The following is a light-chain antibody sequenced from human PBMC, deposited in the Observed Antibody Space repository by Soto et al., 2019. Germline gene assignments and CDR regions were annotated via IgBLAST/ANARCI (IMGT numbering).Light chain of an antibody. CDR2: EVS. CDR3: NAYTSSRTLV. V-gene: IGLV2-14*01. J-gene: IGLJ3*02. CDR1: SSDVGGYNF. Sequence: QSALTQPASVSGSPGQSITISCPGTSSDVGGYNFVSWYQQHPGKAPKLMIYEVSNRPSGVSNRFSGSKSGNTASLTSSGRQAEDEADYYCNAYTSSRTLVFGGGTKLTVL.